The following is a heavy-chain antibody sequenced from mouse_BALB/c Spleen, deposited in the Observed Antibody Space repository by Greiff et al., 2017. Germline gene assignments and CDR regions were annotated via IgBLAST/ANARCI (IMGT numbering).Heavy chain of an antibody. J-gene: IGHJ4*01. CDR2: ISDGGSYT. Sequence: EVQLVESGGGLVKPGGSLKLSCAASGFTFSDYYMYWVRQTPEKRLEWVATISDGGSYTYYPDSVKGRFTISRDNAKNNLYLQMSSLKSEDTAMYYCARNYYDYAMDYWGQGTSVTVSS. D-gene: IGHD2-4*01. CDR1: GFTFSDYY. V-gene: IGHV5-4*02. CDR3: ARNYYDYAMDY.